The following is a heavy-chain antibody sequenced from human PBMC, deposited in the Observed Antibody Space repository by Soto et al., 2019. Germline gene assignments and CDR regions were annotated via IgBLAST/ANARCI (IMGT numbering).Heavy chain of an antibody. CDR1: GGTFSSYA. CDR3: ARESGWLQPYFDY. V-gene: IGHV1-69*06. D-gene: IGHD5-12*01. Sequence: SVKVSCKASGGTFSSYAISWVRQAPGQGLEWMGGIIPIFGTANYAQKFQGRVTITADKSTSTAYMELSSLRSEDTAVYYCARESGWLQPYFDYWGQGTLVTVSS. J-gene: IGHJ4*02. CDR2: IIPIFGTA.